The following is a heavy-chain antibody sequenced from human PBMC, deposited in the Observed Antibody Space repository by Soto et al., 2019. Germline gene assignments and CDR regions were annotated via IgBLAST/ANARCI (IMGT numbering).Heavy chain of an antibody. CDR1: GGSFSGYY. CDR3: ASRGGIAAAGMVI. CDR2: INHSGST. J-gene: IGHJ4*02. V-gene: IGHV4-34*01. Sequence: SETLSLTCAVYGGSFSGYYWSWIRQPPGKGLEWIGEINHSGSTNYNPSLKSRVTISVDTSKNQFSLKLSSVTAADTAVYYCASRGGIAAAGMVIWGQGTLVTVSS. D-gene: IGHD6-13*01.